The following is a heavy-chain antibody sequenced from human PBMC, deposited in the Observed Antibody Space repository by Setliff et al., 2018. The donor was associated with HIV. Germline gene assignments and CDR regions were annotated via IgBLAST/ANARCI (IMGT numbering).Heavy chain of an antibody. Sequence: ETLSLTCTVSGGSMTGHYWSWIRQSPGKGLEWIGSIYSSGSTNYNPSVKSRVTISIDTSKKQFALRLTSVTAADTALYFCARDIATVATPDRADWGQGTLVTVSS. J-gene: IGHJ4*02. CDR3: ARDIATVATPDRAD. CDR1: GGSMTGHY. CDR2: IYSSGST. D-gene: IGHD4-17*01. V-gene: IGHV4-59*11.